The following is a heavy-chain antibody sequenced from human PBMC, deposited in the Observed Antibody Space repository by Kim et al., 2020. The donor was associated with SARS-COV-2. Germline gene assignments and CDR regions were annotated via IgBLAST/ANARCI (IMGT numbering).Heavy chain of an antibody. J-gene: IGHJ4*02. CDR1: GGSFSGYY. CDR2: INHSGST. D-gene: IGHD2-2*02. V-gene: IGHV4-34*01. CDR3: ARAVPAILDY. Sequence: SETLSLTCAVYGGSFSGYYWSWIRQPPGKGLEWIGEINHSGSTNYNPSLKSRVTISVDTSKNQFSLKLSSVTAADTAVYYCARAVPAILDYWGQGTLVTVSS.